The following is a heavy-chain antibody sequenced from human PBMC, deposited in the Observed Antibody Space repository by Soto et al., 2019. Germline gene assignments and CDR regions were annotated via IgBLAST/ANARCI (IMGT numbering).Heavy chain of an antibody. D-gene: IGHD1-1*01. V-gene: IGHV3-30*18. J-gene: IGHJ4*02. Sequence: QVQLVESEGGVVQPGRSLRLSCAASGFTFSNYGMHWVRQAPGKGLEWVTVISYDGDVAYYADSVKGRFTSSRDNSKNTLYLQMSSRRTEDKAVYYCAKEGPSTNWYFDYWGQGTLVTVSS. CDR2: ISYDGDVA. CDR3: AKEGPSTNWYFDY. CDR1: GFTFSNYG.